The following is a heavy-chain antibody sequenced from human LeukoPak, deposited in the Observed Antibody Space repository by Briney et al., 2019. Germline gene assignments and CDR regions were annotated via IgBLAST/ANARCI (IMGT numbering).Heavy chain of an antibody. CDR3: AREANYYGSGSYFEGTFDY. J-gene: IGHJ4*02. V-gene: IGHV1-8*01. CDR1: GYSFTDYD. Sequence: GASVKVSCKTSGYSFTDYDIHWVRQATGQGLEWMGWMNPKTDNTEYAQKFQGRVTLTWTTSISTAYMELSSLKSEDTAVYYCAREANYYGSGSYFEGTFDYWGQGSLVTVSS. CDR2: MNPKTDNT. D-gene: IGHD3-10*01.